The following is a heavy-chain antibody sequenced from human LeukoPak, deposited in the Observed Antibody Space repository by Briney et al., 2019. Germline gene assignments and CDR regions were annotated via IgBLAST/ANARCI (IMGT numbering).Heavy chain of an antibody. CDR2: INPNSGGT. CDR1: GYTFTGYY. CDR3: ARDGEDIVVVPAAPYYFDY. D-gene: IGHD2-2*01. J-gene: IGHJ4*02. V-gene: IGHV1-2*02. Sequence: GASVKVSCKASGYTFTGYYMHWVRRAPGQGLEWMGWINPNSGGTNYAQKLQGRVTMTTDTSTSTAYMELRSLRSDDTAVYYCARDGEDIVVVPAAPYYFDYWGQGTLVTVSS.